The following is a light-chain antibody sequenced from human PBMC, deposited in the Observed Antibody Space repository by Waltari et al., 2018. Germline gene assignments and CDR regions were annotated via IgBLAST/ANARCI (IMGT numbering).Light chain of an antibody. CDR2: STN. J-gene: IGLJ3*02. Sequence: QTVVTQEPSFSVSPGGTATLTCGLSSGSVSTTYYHSWYQQTPGQAPRSLIYSTNTRPSGFPARFSGSILGNKAALTSTGAQADDQSDYYCVLYMGSGIWVFGGGTKLTVL. CDR1: SGSVSTTYY. V-gene: IGLV8-61*01. CDR3: VLYMGSGIWV.